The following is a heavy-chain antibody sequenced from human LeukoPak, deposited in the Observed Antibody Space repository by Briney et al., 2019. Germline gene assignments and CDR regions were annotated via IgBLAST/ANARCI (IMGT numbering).Heavy chain of an antibody. Sequence: GGTLRLSCAASGFTFSSYGMSWVRQAPGKGLEWVSAISGSGGSTYYADSVKGRFTISRDNSKNTLYLQMNSLRAEDTAVYYCAKGRGATTFLFDYWGREPWSPSPQ. CDR1: GFTFSSYG. CDR2: ISGSGGST. V-gene: IGHV3-23*01. J-gene: IGHJ4*02. CDR3: AKGRGATTFLFDY. D-gene: IGHD1-26*01.